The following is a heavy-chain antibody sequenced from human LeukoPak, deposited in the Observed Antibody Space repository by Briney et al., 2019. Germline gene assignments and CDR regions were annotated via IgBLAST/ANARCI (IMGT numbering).Heavy chain of an antibody. CDR3: AGSDSLGSGSHL. V-gene: IGHV3-66*01. D-gene: IGHD3-10*01. CDR2: IYTGGNT. J-gene: IGHJ4*02. CDR1: GFTVSSNF. Sequence: GGSLRLSCAASGFTVSSNFMSWVRQAPGKGLEWFSVIYTGGNTYYADSVKGRFTISRDNSKNTLYLQMNSLRAEDTAVYYCAGSDSLGSGSHLWGQGTLVTVSS.